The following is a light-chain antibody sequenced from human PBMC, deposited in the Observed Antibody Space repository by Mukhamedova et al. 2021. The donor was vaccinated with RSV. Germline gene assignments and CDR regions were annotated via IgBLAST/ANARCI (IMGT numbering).Light chain of an antibody. Sequence: WYQRRVHGKPPNLLISDASTLRSGVPSRFSGSGFGTTFTLTISGLQAEDFGTYYCQQFISFPPLTFGGGPKLEIK. CDR3: QQFISFPPLT. J-gene: IGKJ4*01. CDR2: DAS. V-gene: IGKV1-13*02.